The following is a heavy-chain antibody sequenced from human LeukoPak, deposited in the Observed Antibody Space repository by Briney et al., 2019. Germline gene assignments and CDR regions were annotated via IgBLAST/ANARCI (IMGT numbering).Heavy chain of an antibody. D-gene: IGHD5-18*01. Sequence: GGSLRLSCAASGFTFSSYSMNWVRQAPGKGLEWVSFISSSSSYIYYADSVKGRFTISRDNANNSLYLQMNSLRAEDTAVYYCAMPGYSYGYVYYWGQGTLVTVSS. J-gene: IGHJ4*02. CDR3: AMPGYSYGYVYY. CDR1: GFTFSSYS. CDR2: ISSSSSYI. V-gene: IGHV3-21*01.